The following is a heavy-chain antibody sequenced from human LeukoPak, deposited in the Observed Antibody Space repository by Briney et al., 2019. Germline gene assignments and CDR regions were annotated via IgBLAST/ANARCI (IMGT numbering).Heavy chain of an antibody. V-gene: IGHV3-30*02. D-gene: IGHD2-8*01. J-gene: IGHJ3*02. Sequence: PGGSLRLSCAASGYSFSTYGIQWVRQAPGKGLEWVALIKDDGNNKFYADSVKGRFTLSKDNSKNTLYLQMNSLRPEDTAIYYCAQDHTYALHMWGQGTMVTVSP. CDR1: GYSFSTYG. CDR3: AQDHTYALHM. CDR2: IKDDGNNK.